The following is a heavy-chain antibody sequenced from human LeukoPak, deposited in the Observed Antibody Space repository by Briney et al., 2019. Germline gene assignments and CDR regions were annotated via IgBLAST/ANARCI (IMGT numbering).Heavy chain of an antibody. CDR1: GFTFSSYG. CDR2: IRYDGSNK. V-gene: IGHV3-30*02. D-gene: IGHD3-22*01. Sequence: PGGSLRLSCAASGFTFSSYGMHWVRQAPGKGLEWVAFIRYDGSNKYYADSVKGRFTISRDNSKNTLSLQMNSLRAEDTAVYYCARAVHYYDSSGYYYWGQGTLVTVSS. CDR3: ARAVHYYDSSGYYY. J-gene: IGHJ4*02.